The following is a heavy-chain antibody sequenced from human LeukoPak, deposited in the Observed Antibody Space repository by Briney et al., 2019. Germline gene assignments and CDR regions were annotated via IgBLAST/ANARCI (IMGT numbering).Heavy chain of an antibody. D-gene: IGHD3-22*01. CDR3: AREGAHFDSGGYYDAFDF. J-gene: IGHJ3*01. CDR2: ISGTSRYI. V-gene: IGHV3-21*01. Sequence: GGSLRLSCAASGFTFSSYSMIWVRQAPGKGLEWVSSISGTSRYIYYADSMKGRFTVSRDNAKNSLFLQINSLRAEDTAVYYCAREGAHFDSGGYYDAFDFWGQGTLVTVSS. CDR1: GFTFSSYS.